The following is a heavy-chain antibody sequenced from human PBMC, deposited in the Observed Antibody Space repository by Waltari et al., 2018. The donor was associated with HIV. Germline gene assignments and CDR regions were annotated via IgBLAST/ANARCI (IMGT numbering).Heavy chain of an antibody. CDR1: GDSISSSPYQ. J-gene: IGHJ4*02. D-gene: IGHD2-15*01. V-gene: IGHV4-39*01. Sequence: QLQLQESGPGLVKPSETLSLTCTVSGDSISSSPYQWGWIRQPPGKGLEWIGKINYSGSTTYNPSLKSRVTISVDTSKNQFSLSLSSVTAADTTIYYCARVFGYCSGSPCYFYFDIWGQGTLVTVSS. CDR2: INYSGST. CDR3: ARVFGYCSGSPCYFYFDI.